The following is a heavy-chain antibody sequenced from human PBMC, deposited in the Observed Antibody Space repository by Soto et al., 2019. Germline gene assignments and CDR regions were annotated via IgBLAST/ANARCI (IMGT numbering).Heavy chain of an antibody. D-gene: IGHD4-17*01. CDR2: ISSSSSTI. V-gene: IGHV3-48*01. Sequence: PGGSLRLSCAASGFTFSSYSMNWVRQAPGKGLEWVSYISSSSSTIDYADSVKGRFTISRDNAKNSLFLQMNSLRAEDTAVYYCARPLYGDYEDYYYGMDVWGQGTTVTVSS. J-gene: IGHJ6*02. CDR3: ARPLYGDYEDYYYGMDV. CDR1: GFTFSSYS.